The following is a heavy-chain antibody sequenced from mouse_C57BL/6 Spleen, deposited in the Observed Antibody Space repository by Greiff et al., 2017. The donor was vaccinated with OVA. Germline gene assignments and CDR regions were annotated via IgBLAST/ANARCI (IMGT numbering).Heavy chain of an antibody. V-gene: IGHV1-66*01. CDR3: ASLRGTTVVAGFDY. D-gene: IGHD1-1*01. J-gene: IGHJ2*01. CDR2: IYPGSGNT. CDR1: GYSFTSYY. Sequence: QVQLQQSGPELVKPGASVKISCKASGYSFTSYYIHWVKQRPGQGLEWIGWIYPGSGNTKYNEKFKGKATLTADTSSSTAYMQLSSLTSEDSAVYDSASLRGTTVVAGFDYWGQGTTLTVSS.